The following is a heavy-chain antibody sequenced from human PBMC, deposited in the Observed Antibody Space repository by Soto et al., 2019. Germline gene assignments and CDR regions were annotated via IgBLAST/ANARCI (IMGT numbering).Heavy chain of an antibody. V-gene: IGHV4-39*01. CDR2: IYYSGST. Sequence: NPSETLSLTCTVSGGSISSSSYYWGWIRQPPGKGLEWIGSIYYSGSTYYNPSLKSRVTISVDTSKNQFSLKLSSVTAADTAVYYCARHIPVTMIENLFDPWGQGTLVTVSS. J-gene: IGHJ5*02. D-gene: IGHD3-22*01. CDR3: ARHIPVTMIENLFDP. CDR1: GGSISSSSYY.